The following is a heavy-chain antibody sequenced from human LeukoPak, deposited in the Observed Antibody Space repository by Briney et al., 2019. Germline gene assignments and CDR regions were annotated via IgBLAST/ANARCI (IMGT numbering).Heavy chain of an antibody. J-gene: IGHJ4*02. V-gene: IGHV3-21*01. D-gene: IGHD3-22*01. CDR2: ISSSSSYI. CDR3: ARAFSITIIVVVPNDY. CDR1: GFTFSSYS. Sequence: GGSLRLSCAASGFTFSSYSMNWVRQAPGKGLEWVSSISSSSSYIYYADSVKDRFTISRDNAKNSLYLQMNSLRAEDTAVYYCARAFSITIIVVVPNDYWGQGTLVTVSS.